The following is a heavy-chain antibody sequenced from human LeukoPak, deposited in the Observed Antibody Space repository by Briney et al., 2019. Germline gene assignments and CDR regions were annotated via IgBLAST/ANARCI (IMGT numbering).Heavy chain of an antibody. D-gene: IGHD3-10*01. CDR2: IYYSGST. CDR3: ARALWFGELGD. CDR1: VGSISSYY. Sequence: SETLSLTCTVSVGSISSYYWSWIRQPPGKGLEWIGYIYYSGSTNYNPSLKSRVTISVDTSKNQFSLKLSSVTAADTAVYYCARALWFGELGDWGQGALVTVSS. V-gene: IGHV4-59*01. J-gene: IGHJ4*02.